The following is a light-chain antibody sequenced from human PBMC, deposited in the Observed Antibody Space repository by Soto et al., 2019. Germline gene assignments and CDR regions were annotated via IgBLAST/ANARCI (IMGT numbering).Light chain of an antibody. CDR2: GSS. V-gene: IGKV3-15*01. CDR1: QSVNTK. Sequence: ETVMTQSPATLSVSPGERATLSCRASQSVNTKLAWYQHKVGQAPRLLIYGSSTRATGIPTRFSVSGSGTEFTLTISSLQSEDFAIYFCPQYNNWYTFGQGTKLEIK. J-gene: IGKJ2*01. CDR3: PQYNNWYT.